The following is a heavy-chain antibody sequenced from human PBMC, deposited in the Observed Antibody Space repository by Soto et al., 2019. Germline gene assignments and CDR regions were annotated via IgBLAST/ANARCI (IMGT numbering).Heavy chain of an antibody. J-gene: IGHJ4*02. CDR1: GGSISSGDYY. D-gene: IGHD2-15*01. CDR3: ARELPMGRIDY. CDR2: IYYSGST. V-gene: IGHV4-30-4*01. Sequence: SETLSLTCTVSGGSISSGDYYWSWIRQPPGKGLEWIGYIYYSGSTYYNPSLKSRVTISVDTSKNQFSLKLSSVTAADTAVYYCARELPMGRIDYWGQGTLVTVSS.